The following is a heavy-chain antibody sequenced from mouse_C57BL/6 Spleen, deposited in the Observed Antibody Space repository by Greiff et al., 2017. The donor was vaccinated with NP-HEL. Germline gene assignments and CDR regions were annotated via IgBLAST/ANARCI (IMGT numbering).Heavy chain of an antibody. D-gene: IGHD2-4*01. Sequence: EVQLQQSGPELVKPGASVKISCKASGYTFTDYYLTWVKQSHGKSLEWIGDINPNNGGTSYNQKFKGKATLTVDKSSSTAYMELRSLTSEDSAVYYCARWGDYDRGAMDYWGQGTSVTVSS. CDR1: GYTFTDYY. CDR2: INPNNGGT. J-gene: IGHJ4*01. CDR3: ARWGDYDRGAMDY. V-gene: IGHV1-26*01.